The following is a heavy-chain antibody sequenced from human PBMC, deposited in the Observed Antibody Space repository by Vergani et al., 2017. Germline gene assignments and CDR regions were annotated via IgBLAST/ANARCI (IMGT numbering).Heavy chain of an antibody. V-gene: IGHV4-34*01. CDR2: IDHTGRP. J-gene: IGHJ6*03. CDR3: ARVNTETNGHLYYYYYMDV. Sequence: QVQLQQWGGGLLKPSETLSLTCVVNGGSFTSYHWTWIRQSPVEGLEWVGDIDHTGRPDYNPSLKSLLTMSVDKSRNQFSLTLNSVTATDTAIYFCARVNTETNGHLYYYYYMDVWGQGTAVTVS. CDR1: GGSFTSYH. D-gene: IGHD4-11*01.